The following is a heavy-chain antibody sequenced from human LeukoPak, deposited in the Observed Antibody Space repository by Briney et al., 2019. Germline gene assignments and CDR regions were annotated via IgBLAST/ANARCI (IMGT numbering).Heavy chain of an antibody. CDR1: GYSISNNYH. D-gene: IGHD3-10*01. Sequence: SETLSLTCTVSGYSISNNYHWAWIRQPPGKGLEWIATVFHSGSTFYNPSLKSRATISIDTSRNQFSLKLSSVTAADTAVYYCARVSVGGSGSYYYYYYYYMDVWGKGTTVTVSS. J-gene: IGHJ6*03. CDR3: ARVSVGGSGSYYYYYYYYMDV. CDR2: VFHSGST. V-gene: IGHV4-38-2*02.